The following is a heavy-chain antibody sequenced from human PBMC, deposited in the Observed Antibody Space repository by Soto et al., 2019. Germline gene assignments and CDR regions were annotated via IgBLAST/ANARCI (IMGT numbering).Heavy chain of an antibody. CDR3: ARTRSFTLGFYYDGMDV. V-gene: IGHV5-51*01. J-gene: IGHJ6*02. CDR2: IYPGDSDT. Sequence: PEASVKSSCRGSGYSLASYWIGWVRQMPGKDLEWMGIIYPGDSDTRYSPSFQGQVTISADKSLRTAYLQWTSLKASDTALYYCARTRSFTLGFYYDGMDVWGQGTTVTVSS. CDR1: GYSLASYW. D-gene: IGHD6-6*01.